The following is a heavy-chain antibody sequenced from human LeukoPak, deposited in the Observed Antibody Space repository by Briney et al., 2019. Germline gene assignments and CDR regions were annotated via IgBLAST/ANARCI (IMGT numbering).Heavy chain of an antibody. J-gene: IGHJ3*02. D-gene: IGHD3-3*01. CDR1: GYIFTSYW. CDR2: IYPGDSDT. V-gene: IGHV5-51*01. CDR3: ARSWGHITIFGVVIKVHAFDI. Sequence: GASLQISCQGSGYIFTSYWIGWVRPVPGKGLEWMGIIYPGDSDTRYSPSFQGQVTISAYKSIITAYLQWSSLKASDTAMYYSARSWGHITIFGVVIKVHAFDIWGQGTMVTVSS.